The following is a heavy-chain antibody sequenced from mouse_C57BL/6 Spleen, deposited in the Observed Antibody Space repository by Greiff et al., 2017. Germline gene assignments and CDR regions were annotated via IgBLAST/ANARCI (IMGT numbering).Heavy chain of an antibody. V-gene: IGHV5-9-1*02. D-gene: IGHD1-1*01. CDR2: ISSGGDYI. CDR1: GFTFSSYA. Sequence: EVKLVESGEGLVKPGGSLKLSCAASGFTFSSYAMSWVRQTPEKWLEWVAYISSGGDYIYYADTVKGRFTISRDNARNTLYLQMSSLKSEDTAMYYCTREGSTVSSYRDAMDYWGQGTSVTVSS. J-gene: IGHJ4*01. CDR3: TREGSTVSSYRDAMDY.